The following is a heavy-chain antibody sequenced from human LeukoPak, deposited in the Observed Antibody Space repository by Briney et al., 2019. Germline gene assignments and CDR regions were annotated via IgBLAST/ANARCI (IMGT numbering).Heavy chain of an antibody. J-gene: IGHJ5*02. Sequence: QPGTSLRLSCSASGFDFRTHAMHWVRQAPGKGLEWVAMIWRGGNYKFYVDPVQGRCTISRDDSRNMLYLQMYSLTVDDTAVYYCVIDPPDSGWAFWSWGQGALVSVSS. CDR1: GFDFRTHA. CDR3: VIDPPDSGWAFWS. CDR2: IWRGGNYK. D-gene: IGHD6-19*01. V-gene: IGHV3-33*03.